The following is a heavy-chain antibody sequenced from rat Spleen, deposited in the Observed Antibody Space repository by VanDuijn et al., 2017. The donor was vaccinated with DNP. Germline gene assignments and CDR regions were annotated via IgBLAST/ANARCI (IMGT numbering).Heavy chain of an antibody. V-gene: IGHV5-25*01. CDR1: GFNFNDYW. D-gene: IGHD3-7*01. J-gene: IGHJ3*01. CDR2: ISTGGDNT. CDR3: ATSESAVFVY. Sequence: EVKLVESGGGLVQPGRSLKLSCAASGFNFNDYWMGWVRQAPGKGLEWVAFISTGGDNTYYRDSVKGRFTISRDNAKRTLYLQMDSLRSEDTATYYCATSESAVFVYWGQGTLVTVSS.